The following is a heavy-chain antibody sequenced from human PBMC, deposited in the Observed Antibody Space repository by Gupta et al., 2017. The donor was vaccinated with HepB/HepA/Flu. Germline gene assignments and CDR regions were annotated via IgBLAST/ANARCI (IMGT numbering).Heavy chain of an antibody. J-gene: IGHJ4*02. CDR3: AKRTERREFDY. D-gene: IGHD1-1*01. CDR2: ISSSGGTT. CDR1: GFTFSNYA. Sequence: EVQLLESGVGLVQPGGSLRLSCEVSGFTFSNYAISWVRQAPGKGLEWVSGISSSGGTTYNADSVKGRFTISRDNSKNTLYLQMNSLRAEDTATYYCAKRTERREFDYWGRGTLVTVSS. V-gene: IGHV3-23*01.